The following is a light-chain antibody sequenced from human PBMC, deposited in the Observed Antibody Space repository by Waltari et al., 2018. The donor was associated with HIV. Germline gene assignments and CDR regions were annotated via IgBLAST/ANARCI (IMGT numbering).Light chain of an antibody. Sequence: QSALTQPRSVSGSPGQSVTISCTGTSSDVGGYNYVSWYQQNPGKAPKFIIYDVTKRPSVVPARFSGSKSGNTASLTISGLQAEDEADYYCCSYAGNYPVLFGGGTKLTVL. CDR2: DVT. J-gene: IGLJ3*02. CDR3: CSYAGNYPVL. CDR1: SSDVGGYNY. V-gene: IGLV2-11*01.